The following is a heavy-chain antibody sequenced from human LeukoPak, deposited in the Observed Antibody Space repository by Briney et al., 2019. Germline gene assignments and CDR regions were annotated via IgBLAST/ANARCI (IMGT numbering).Heavy chain of an antibody. Sequence: ASVKVSCKASGYTFTGHYIHWVRQATGQGLEWMGWMNPNSGNTGYAQKFQGRVTMTRNTSISTAYMELSSLRSEDTAVYYCARGRYSDYWGQGTLVTVSS. CDR2: MNPNSGNT. CDR1: GYTFTGHY. J-gene: IGHJ4*02. CDR3: ARGRYSDY. V-gene: IGHV1-8*02.